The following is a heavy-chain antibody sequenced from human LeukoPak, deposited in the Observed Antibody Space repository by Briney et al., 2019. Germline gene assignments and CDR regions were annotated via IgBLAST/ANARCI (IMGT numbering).Heavy chain of an antibody. J-gene: IGHJ5*02. CDR3: ARDPPAAAGLP. V-gene: IGHV3-23*01. Sequence: GGSLRLSCAASAFTFSSYAMSWVRQAPGKGLEWVSGISGSGGSAFYADTVKGRLIISRDNSKNMLYLHMNSLRDEDTAVYYCARDPPAAAGLPWGQGTLVTVSS. D-gene: IGHD6-13*01. CDR2: ISGSGGSA. CDR1: AFTFSSYA.